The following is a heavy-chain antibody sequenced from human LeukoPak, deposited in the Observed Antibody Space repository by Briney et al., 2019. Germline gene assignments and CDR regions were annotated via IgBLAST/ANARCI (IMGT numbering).Heavy chain of an antibody. J-gene: IGHJ4*02. CDR1: GFMFSSNW. V-gene: IGHV3-7*03. CDR3: AKEGRSLQTY. CDR2: IKEDGTET. D-gene: IGHD5-24*01. Sequence: GGSLRLSCAASGFMFSSNWMSWVRLAPGKGLEWVANIKEDGTETYYVDSVKGRFTISRDNAKNSLYLQMNSLRVEDTAVYYCAKEGRSLQTYWGQGTLVIVSS.